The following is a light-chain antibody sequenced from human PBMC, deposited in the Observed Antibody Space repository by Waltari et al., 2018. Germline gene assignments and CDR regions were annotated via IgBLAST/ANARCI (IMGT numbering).Light chain of an antibody. J-gene: IGKJ4*01. V-gene: IGKV3-11*01. Sequence: RASQCVSSYLAWYQQKSGQAPRLPIYDASNRATGIPARFSGGGSGTDFTLTISSLEPEDFAVYYCQQRSDWLLTFGGGTKVEIK. CDR1: QCVSSY. CDR2: DAS. CDR3: QQRSDWLLT.